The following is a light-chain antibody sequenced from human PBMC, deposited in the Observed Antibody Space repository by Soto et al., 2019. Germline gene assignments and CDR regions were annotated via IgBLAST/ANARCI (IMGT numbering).Light chain of an antibody. Sequence: QSALTQPASVSGSPGQSITISCTGTSSDVGAYNYVSWYQQHPGKAPQLMIFAVSNRPSGVSNRFSGSKSGNTASLTISGLQAEDEADYYCSSYTTATTRVFGGGTKLTVL. CDR1: SSDVGAYNY. V-gene: IGLV2-14*01. CDR2: AVS. J-gene: IGLJ3*02. CDR3: SSYTTATTRV.